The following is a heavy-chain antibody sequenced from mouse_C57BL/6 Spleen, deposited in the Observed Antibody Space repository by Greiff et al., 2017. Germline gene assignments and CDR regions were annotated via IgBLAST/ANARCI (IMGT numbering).Heavy chain of an antibody. V-gene: IGHV3-6*01. CDR3: ARDDYGNSSAMDY. D-gene: IGHD2-1*01. Sequence: DVKLQESGPGLVKPSQSLSLTCSVTGYSITSGYYWNWIRQFPGNKLEWMGYISYDGSNNYNPSLKNRISITRDTSKNQFFLKLNSVTTEDTATYYCARDDYGNSSAMDYWGQGTSVTVSS. CDR1: GYSITSGYY. CDR2: ISYDGSN. J-gene: IGHJ4*01.